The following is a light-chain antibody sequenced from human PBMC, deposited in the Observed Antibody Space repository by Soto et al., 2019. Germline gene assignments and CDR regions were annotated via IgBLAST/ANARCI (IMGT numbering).Light chain of an antibody. CDR3: AAWDDSLSAWV. J-gene: IGLJ3*02. CDR2: KNN. Sequence: QSALTQPPSASGTPGQRVTISCSGGSYNVGKNLVYWYQQRPGTAPKLIIFKNNQRPSGVPDRFSGSNSGSSASLAISGLRSEDEADYFCAAWDDSLSAWVFGGGIKLTVL. V-gene: IGLV1-47*01. CDR1: SYNVGKNL.